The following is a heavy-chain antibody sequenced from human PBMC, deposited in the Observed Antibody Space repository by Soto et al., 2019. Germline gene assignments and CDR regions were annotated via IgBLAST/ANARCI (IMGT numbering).Heavy chain of an antibody. J-gene: IGHJ6*03. Sequence: GSLRLSCAASGFTFSSYSMNWVRQAPGKGLEWVSYISSSSSTIYYADSVKGRFTISRDNAKNSLYLQMNSLRAEDTAVYYCAREVLLWFGEHYYYYYMDVWGKGTTVTVSS. V-gene: IGHV3-48*01. CDR3: AREVLLWFGEHYYYYYMDV. CDR2: ISSSSSTI. D-gene: IGHD3-10*01. CDR1: GFTFSSYS.